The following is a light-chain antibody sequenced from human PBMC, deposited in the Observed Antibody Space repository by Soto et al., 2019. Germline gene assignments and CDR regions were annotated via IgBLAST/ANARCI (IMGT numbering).Light chain of an antibody. Sequence: QAVVTQPPSVSAAPGQKVTISCSGSSSNIGNNYVSWYQQLPGTAPKLLICENNKRPSGIPDRFSGSKSGTSATLGITGLQTGDEADYYCGTWDSSLSAGLFGGGTKLTVL. CDR1: SSNIGNNY. CDR3: GTWDSSLSAGL. V-gene: IGLV1-51*02. CDR2: ENN. J-gene: IGLJ3*02.